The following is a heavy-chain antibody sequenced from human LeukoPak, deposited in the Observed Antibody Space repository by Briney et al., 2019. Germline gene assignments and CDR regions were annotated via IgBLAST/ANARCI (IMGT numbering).Heavy chain of an antibody. Sequence: PGGSLRLSCAASGFTFSSYAMSWVRQAPGKGLEWGSAISGSGGSTYYADSVKGRFTISRDNSKNTLYLQMNSLRAEDTAVYYCTGDGVAGTGTVYWGQGTLVTVSS. J-gene: IGHJ4*02. CDR3: TGDGVAGTGTVY. V-gene: IGHV3-23*01. CDR2: ISGSGGST. D-gene: IGHD6-19*01. CDR1: GFTFSSYA.